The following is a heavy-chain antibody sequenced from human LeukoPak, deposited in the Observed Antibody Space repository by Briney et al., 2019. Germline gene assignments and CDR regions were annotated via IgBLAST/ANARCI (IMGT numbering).Heavy chain of an antibody. Sequence: SETLSLTCTVSGGSMSSYYWSWIRQPPGKGLEWIGYIYYSRSTNYNPSLKSRVTISVDMSMNQFSLNLSSVTAADTAVYYCARHWSGTYSPRVFFDYWGQGALVTVSS. V-gene: IGHV4-59*08. CDR1: GGSMSSYY. CDR3: ARHWSGTYSPRVFFDY. D-gene: IGHD1-26*01. CDR2: IYYSRST. J-gene: IGHJ4*02.